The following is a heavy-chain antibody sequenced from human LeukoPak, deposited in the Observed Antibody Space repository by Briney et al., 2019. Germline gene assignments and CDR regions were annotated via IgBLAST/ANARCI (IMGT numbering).Heavy chain of an antibody. Sequence: GGSLRLSCATSGFTFSSCDMSWVRQAPGKGLEWVSTISASGGYTFYADSVKGRFTISRDNSKNTVYLQMNSLRPEDTAVYFCAKDFDSGGSYDGAHSWGQGALVTVSS. J-gene: IGHJ4*02. D-gene: IGHD3-22*01. CDR3: AKDFDSGGSYDGAHS. V-gene: IGHV3-23*01. CDR1: GFTFSSCD. CDR2: ISASGGYT.